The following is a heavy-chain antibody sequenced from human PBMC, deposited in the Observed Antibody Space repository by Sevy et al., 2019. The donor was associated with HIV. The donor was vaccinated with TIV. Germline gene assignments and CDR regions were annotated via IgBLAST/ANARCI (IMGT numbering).Heavy chain of an antibody. CDR1: GGTFSSYA. J-gene: IGHJ6*01. D-gene: IGHD3-3*01. Sequence: ASVKVSCKASGGTFSSYAISWVRQAPGQGLEWMGGIIPIFGTANYSQKFQGRVTITADESTSTAYMELSSLRSEDTAVYYCSAGVRFLRNYGMDVWGQGTTVTVSS. V-gene: IGHV1-69*13. CDR2: IIPIFGTA. CDR3: SAGVRFLRNYGMDV.